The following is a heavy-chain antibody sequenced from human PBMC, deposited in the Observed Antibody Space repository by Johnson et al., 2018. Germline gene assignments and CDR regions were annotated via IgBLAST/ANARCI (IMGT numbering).Heavy chain of an antibody. D-gene: IGHD2-8*01. CDR1: GFTFSYYW. V-gene: IGHV3-74*01. CDR3: VRDHRDCTNGVCSFQH. CDR2: INGDGSSR. J-gene: IGHJ1*01. Sequence: VQLVESVGGVVQPGRSLRLSCTASGFTFSYYWMHWVRQAPGKGLVWVSRINGDGSSRRHADSGKGRLTISRDNGKNTLFLQMNSLRAEDTAVVYCVRDHRDCTNGVCSFQHWGQGTVVTVSS.